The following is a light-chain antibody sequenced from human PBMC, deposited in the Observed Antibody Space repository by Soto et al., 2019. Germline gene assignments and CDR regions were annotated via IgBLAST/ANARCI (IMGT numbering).Light chain of an antibody. Sequence: DIQLTQSPSFLSASVGDRVTITCRASQAISSSLAWYQHNTGKAPKLLIYAASTLQNRVPSSFSGSGSGTEFTLTISSRQPEDFATYYCQQLNDYRYTFGQGTKVEIK. J-gene: IGKJ2*01. CDR2: AAS. CDR1: QAISSS. V-gene: IGKV1-9*01. CDR3: QQLNDYRYT.